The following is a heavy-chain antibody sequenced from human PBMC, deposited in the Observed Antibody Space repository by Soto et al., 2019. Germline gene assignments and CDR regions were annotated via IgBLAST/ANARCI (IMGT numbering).Heavy chain of an antibody. CDR3: ARDGGYSYGPFDY. J-gene: IGHJ4*02. CDR1: GFTFSSYG. CDR2: ISSSSSTI. V-gene: IGHV3-48*01. D-gene: IGHD5-18*01. Sequence: GSLRLSCAASGFTFSSYGMNWVRQAPGKGLEWVSYISSSSSTIYYADSVKGRFTISRDNAKNSLYLQMNSLRAEDTAVYYCARDGGYSYGPFDYWGQGTLVTVSS.